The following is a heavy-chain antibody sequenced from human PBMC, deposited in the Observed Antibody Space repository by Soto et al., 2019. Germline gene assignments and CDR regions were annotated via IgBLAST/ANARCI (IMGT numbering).Heavy chain of an antibody. Sequence: QLQLQESGPGLVKPSETLSLTCTVSGGSISSSSYYWGWIRQPPGKGLEWIGSIYYSGSTYYNPSLKSRVTISVDTSKNQFSLKLSSVTAADTAVYYCARHSRGGIGFRYWGQGTLVTVSS. CDR3: ARHSRGGIGFRY. CDR2: IYYSGST. CDR1: GGSISSSSYY. J-gene: IGHJ4*02. V-gene: IGHV4-39*01. D-gene: IGHD2-2*01.